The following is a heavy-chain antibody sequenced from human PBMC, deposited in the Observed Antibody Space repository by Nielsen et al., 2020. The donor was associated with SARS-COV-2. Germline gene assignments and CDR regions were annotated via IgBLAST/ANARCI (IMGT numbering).Heavy chain of an antibody. CDR2: INWNGGST. V-gene: IGHV3-20*04. J-gene: IGHJ6*02. CDR3: ARDIFGVVYGMDV. CDR1: GFTFDDYG. Sequence: GGSLRLSCAASGFTFDDYGMSWVRQAPGKGLDLVSGINWNGGSTGYADSVKGRFTISRDNSKNTLYLQMNSLRAEDTAVYYCARDIFGVVYGMDVWGQGTTVTVSS. D-gene: IGHD3-3*02.